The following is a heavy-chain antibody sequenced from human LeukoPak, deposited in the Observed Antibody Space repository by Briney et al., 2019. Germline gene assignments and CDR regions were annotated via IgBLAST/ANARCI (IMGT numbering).Heavy chain of an antibody. V-gene: IGHV4-4*02. D-gene: IGHD2-2*01. CDR3: AREHLYGSSWGFQH. J-gene: IGHJ1*01. CDR2: IYHSGST. CDR1: GGSISSSNW. Sequence: SGTLSLTCAVSGGSISSSNWWSWVRQPPGKGLEWIGEIYHSGSTNYNPSLKSRVTISVDTSKNQFSLKLSSVTAADTAVYYCAREHLYGSSWGFQHWGQGTLVTVSS.